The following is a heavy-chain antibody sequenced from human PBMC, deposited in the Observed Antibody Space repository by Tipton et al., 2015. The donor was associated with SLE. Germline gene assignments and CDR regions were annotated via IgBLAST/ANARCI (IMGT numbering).Heavy chain of an antibody. V-gene: IGHV4-59*01. CDR2: IYYSGST. CDR1: GGSISSYY. CDR3: ARIQEVTIDY. D-gene: IGHD4-11*01. J-gene: IGHJ4*02. Sequence: TLSLSCTVSGGSISSYYWSWIRQPPGKGLGWIGYIYYSGSTNYNPSLKSRVTIPVDTSKNQFSLKLSSVTAADTAVYYCARIQEVTIDYWGQGTLVTVSS.